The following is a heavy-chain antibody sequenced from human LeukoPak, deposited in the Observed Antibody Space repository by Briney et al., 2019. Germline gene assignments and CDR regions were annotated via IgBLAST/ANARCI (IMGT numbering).Heavy chain of an antibody. CDR2: INHSGST. V-gene: IGHV4-34*01. J-gene: IGHJ4*02. CDR3: ARAASGRITIFGVVIIPVGYFDY. Sequence: SETLSLTCAVYGGSFSGYYWSWIRQPPGKGREWIGEINHSGSTNYNPSLKSRVTISVDTSKNQFSLKLSSVTAADTAVYYCARAASGRITIFGVVIIPVGYFDYWGQGTLVTASS. CDR1: GGSFSGYY. D-gene: IGHD3-3*01.